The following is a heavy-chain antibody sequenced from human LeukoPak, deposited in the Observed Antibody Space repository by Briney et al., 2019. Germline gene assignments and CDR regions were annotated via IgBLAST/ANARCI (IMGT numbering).Heavy chain of an antibody. CDR2: MNEYGSEK. D-gene: IGHD2-2*01. Sequence: GGSLRLSCAAFGFTFSNYWINWARQAPGKGLEWVANMNEYGSEKYYVDSVRGRFTISRDNAENSLFLHMNSLRVEDTAVYRCARVLYGSRVNVIDSWGPGTLVTVSS. CDR3: ARVLYGSRVNVIDS. V-gene: IGHV3-7*01. J-gene: IGHJ4*02. CDR1: GFTFSNYW.